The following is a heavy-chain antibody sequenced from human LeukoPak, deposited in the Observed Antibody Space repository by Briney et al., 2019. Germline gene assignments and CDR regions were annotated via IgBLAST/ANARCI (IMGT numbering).Heavy chain of an antibody. J-gene: IGHJ4*02. V-gene: IGHV4-30-4*08. CDR3: ARAPTVVRIFDY. CDR2: IYYSGST. Sequence: KASETLSLTCTVSGGSISSGDYYWSWLRQPPGKGLEWIGYIYYSGSTYYNPSLKSRVTISVDTSKNQFSLKLSSVTAADTAVYYCARAPTVVRIFDYWGQGTLVTVSS. CDR1: GGSISSGDYY. D-gene: IGHD4-23*01.